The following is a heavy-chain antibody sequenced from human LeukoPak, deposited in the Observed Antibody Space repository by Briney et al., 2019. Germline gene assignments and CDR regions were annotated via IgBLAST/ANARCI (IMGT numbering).Heavy chain of an antibody. Sequence: PGGSLRLSCAASGFTFSNYWMTWVRQAPGKGLEWVANIKQDGSEKYYVDSVKGQFTISRDNAKNPLYLQMNSLRAEDTALYYCAREDQPRGTFDYWGQGILVTVSS. J-gene: IGHJ4*02. CDR3: AREDQPRGTFDY. V-gene: IGHV3-7*05. CDR2: IKQDGSEK. D-gene: IGHD2-15*01. CDR1: GFTFSNYW.